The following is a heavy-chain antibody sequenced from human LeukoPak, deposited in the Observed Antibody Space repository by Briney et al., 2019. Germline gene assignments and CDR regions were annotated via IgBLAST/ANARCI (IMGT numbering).Heavy chain of an antibody. J-gene: IGHJ3*02. CDR3: ARVTTTSDAFDI. CDR1: GYTFTSYG. V-gene: IGHV1-18*01. Sequence: ASVKVSCKASGYTFTSYGISWVRQAPGQGLEWMGWISAYNGNTNYAQKLRGRVTMATDTSTSTAYMELRSLRSDDTAVYYCARVTTTSDAFDIWGQGTMVTVSS. D-gene: IGHD4-17*01. CDR2: ISAYNGNT.